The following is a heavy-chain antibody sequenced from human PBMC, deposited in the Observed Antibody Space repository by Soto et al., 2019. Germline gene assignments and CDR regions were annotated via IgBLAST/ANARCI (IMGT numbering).Heavy chain of an antibody. CDR2: IYHSGST. J-gene: IGHJ4*02. Sequence: SSETLSPPRTVPCGPLRRYYWGWIRQPPGKGLEWIGYIYHSGSTNYNPSLKSRVTISVDTSKNQFSLKLSSVTAADTAVYYCARAYGDYVFDYWGQGTLVTVSS. CDR3: ARAYGDYVFDY. CDR1: CGPLRRYY. D-gene: IGHD4-17*01. V-gene: IGHV4-59*01.